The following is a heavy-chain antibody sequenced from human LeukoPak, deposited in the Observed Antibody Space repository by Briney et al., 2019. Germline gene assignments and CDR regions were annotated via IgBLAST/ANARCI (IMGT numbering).Heavy chain of an antibody. J-gene: IGHJ6*02. Sequence: ASVRVSCKASGYTFTSYDINWVRQAPGQGLEWMGWMNPNSGNTVYAQKFQGTVNMTRNTSISTAYKELSSLRSEDTAVYYCARQPFDSSSWYRDYYYGMDVWGQGTTVTVSS. CDR2: MNPNSGNT. D-gene: IGHD6-13*01. V-gene: IGHV1-8*01. CDR1: GYTFTSYD. CDR3: ARQPFDSSSWYRDYYYGMDV.